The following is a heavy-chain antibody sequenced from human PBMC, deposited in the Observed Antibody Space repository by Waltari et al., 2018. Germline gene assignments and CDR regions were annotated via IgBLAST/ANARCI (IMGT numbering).Heavy chain of an antibody. J-gene: IGHJ4*02. CDR2: INHRGST. D-gene: IGHD3-3*01. Sequence: QVQLQQWGAGLLKPSETLSLTCAVYGGSFSGYYWRWIRQPPGKGLEWIGEINHRGSTNYNPSLKSRVTISVDTSKNQFSLKLSSVTAADTAVYYCARGENYDFWSGYSYYFDYWGQGTLVTVSS. V-gene: IGHV4-34*01. CDR3: ARGENYDFWSGYSYYFDY. CDR1: GGSFSGYY.